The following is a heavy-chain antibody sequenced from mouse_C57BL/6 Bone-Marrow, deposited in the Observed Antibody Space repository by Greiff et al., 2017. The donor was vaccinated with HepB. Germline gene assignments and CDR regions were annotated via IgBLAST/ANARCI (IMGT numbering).Heavy chain of an antibody. Sequence: EVKLVESGGGLVQSGRSLRLSCATSGFTFSDFYMEWVRQAPGKGLEWIAASRNKANDYTTEYSASVKGRFIVSRDTSQSILYLQMNALRAEDTAIYCCARDAYDYDAMDYWGQGTSVTVSS. CDR2: SRNKANDYTT. CDR3: ARDAYDYDAMDY. V-gene: IGHV7-1*01. CDR1: GFTFSDFY. J-gene: IGHJ4*01.